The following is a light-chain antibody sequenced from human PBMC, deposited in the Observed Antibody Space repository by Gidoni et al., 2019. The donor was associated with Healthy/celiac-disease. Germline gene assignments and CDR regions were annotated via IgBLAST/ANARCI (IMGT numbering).Light chain of an antibody. Sequence: IQITQSPSSLSASVADRVTITFQSSQDISNYLNWYQQKPGKAPKLLIYDASNLETGVPSRFSGSGSGKDFNFTISRLQPEDIATYYCKQYDNIPITFGGGTKVEIK. CDR1: QDISNY. CDR3: KQYDNIPIT. CDR2: DAS. V-gene: IGKV1-33*01. J-gene: IGKJ4*01.